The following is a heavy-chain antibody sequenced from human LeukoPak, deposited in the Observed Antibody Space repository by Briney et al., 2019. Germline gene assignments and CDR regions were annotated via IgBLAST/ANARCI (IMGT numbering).Heavy chain of an antibody. CDR2: IDYSGST. CDR1: GASISSYY. Sequence: SETLSLTCTVSGASISSYYWSWIRQPPGKGLEWIGYIDYSGSTNSDPSLKSRVTISMDTSKNQFSLKLSSVTAADTAVYYCARGKVVAGTPGQNSWDSWGQGTLVTVSS. CDR3: ARGKVVAGTPGQNSWDS. J-gene: IGHJ4*02. D-gene: IGHD6-19*01. V-gene: IGHV4-59*08.